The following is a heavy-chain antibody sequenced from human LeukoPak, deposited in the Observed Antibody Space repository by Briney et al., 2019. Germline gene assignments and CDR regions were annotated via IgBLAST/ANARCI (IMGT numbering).Heavy chain of an antibody. Sequence: SETLSLTCTVSGGSISGYYWSWIRQPPGKGLEWIEYIYYNGSTNYNPSLKSRVTISVDTSKNQFSLKLSSVTAADTALYYCARSHSSTSWFFDSWGQGTLVTVSS. CDR3: ARSHSSTSWFFDS. CDR1: GGSISGYY. D-gene: IGHD6-6*01. V-gene: IGHV4-59*01. J-gene: IGHJ4*02. CDR2: IYYNGST.